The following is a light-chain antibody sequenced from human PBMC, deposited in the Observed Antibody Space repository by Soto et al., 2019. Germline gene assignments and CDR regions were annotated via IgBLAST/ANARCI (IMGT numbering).Light chain of an antibody. CDR2: KAS. V-gene: IGKV1-5*03. CDR3: QRYNEYPLT. CDR1: QSISTN. J-gene: IGKJ4*01. Sequence: DIEMTQSPFTLSASVGDRVTITCRASQSISTNLAWYQQKPGKTPNLLIYKASTLQSGVPSRFCGSGFGTEFTLTVNSPQPDDCETYFCQRYNEYPLTVGGCTKVEIK.